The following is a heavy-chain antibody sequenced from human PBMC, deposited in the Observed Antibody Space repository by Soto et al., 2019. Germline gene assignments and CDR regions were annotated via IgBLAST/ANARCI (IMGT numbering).Heavy chain of an antibody. CDR2: IYDSGST. V-gene: IGHV4-59*08. D-gene: IGHD4-17*01. CDR3: ARRYGDYFDY. CDR1: GGSISSYY. Sequence: QVQLQESGPGLVKPSETLSLTCTVSGGSISSYYWSWIRQPPGKGLEWIGYIYDSGSTNYNPSLKSRVTISVDTSKNQSSLKLSSVTDADTAVYYCARRYGDYFDYWGQGTLVTVSS. J-gene: IGHJ4*02.